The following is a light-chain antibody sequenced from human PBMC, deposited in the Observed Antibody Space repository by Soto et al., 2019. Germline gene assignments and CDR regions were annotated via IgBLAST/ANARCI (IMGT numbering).Light chain of an antibody. CDR3: QQRSNWPIT. V-gene: IGKV3-11*01. Sequence: EIVLTQSPATLSLSPGERATLSCRASQSVSSYLAWYQQKPGPAPRLLIYDASNRATGIPARFSGSGSGTDFTLTISSLEPEEFAVYYCQQRSNWPITFGQGTRLEMK. CDR2: DAS. J-gene: IGKJ5*01. CDR1: QSVSSY.